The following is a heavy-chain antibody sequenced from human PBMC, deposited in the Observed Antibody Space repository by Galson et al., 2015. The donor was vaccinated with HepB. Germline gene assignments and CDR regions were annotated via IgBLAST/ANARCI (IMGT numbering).Heavy chain of an antibody. CDR2: IIPIFGTA. CDR3: ASGWFGESIGYYYYYGMDV. CDR1: GGTFSSYA. V-gene: IGHV1-69*13. D-gene: IGHD3-10*01. Sequence: SVKVSCKASGGTFSSYAISWVRQAPGQGLEWMGGIIPIFGTANYAQRFQGRVTITADESTSTAYMELSSLRSEDTAVYYCASGWFGESIGYYYYYGMDVWGQGTTVTVSS. J-gene: IGHJ6*02.